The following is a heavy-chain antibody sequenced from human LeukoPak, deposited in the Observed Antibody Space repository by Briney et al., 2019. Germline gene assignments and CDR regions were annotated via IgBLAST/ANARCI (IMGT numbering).Heavy chain of an antibody. CDR3: AKGGDSSGYYYWDY. V-gene: IGHV3-23*01. CDR1: GFTFDNYA. D-gene: IGHD3-22*01. Sequence: QSGGSLRLSCAASGFTFDNYAMTWVRQAPGKGLEWVSAISGSGGSTYYADSVKGRFTISRDNSKNTLYLQMNSLRAEDTAVYYCAKGGDSSGYYYWDYWGQGTLVTVSS. J-gene: IGHJ4*02. CDR2: ISGSGGST.